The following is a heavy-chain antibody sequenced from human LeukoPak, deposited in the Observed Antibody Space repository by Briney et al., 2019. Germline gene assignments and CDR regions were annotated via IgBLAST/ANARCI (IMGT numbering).Heavy chain of an antibody. D-gene: IGHD3-3*01. J-gene: IGHJ4*02. Sequence: PGRSLRLSCAASGFTFSSYAMHWVRQAPGKGLEWVAVISYDGSNKYYADSVKGRFTISRDNSKNTLYLQMNSLRAEDTAVYYCARDRGTNYDFWSGYSTFWGQGTLVTVSS. CDR1: GFTFSSYA. CDR2: ISYDGSNK. CDR3: ARDRGTNYDFWSGYSTF. V-gene: IGHV3-30-3*01.